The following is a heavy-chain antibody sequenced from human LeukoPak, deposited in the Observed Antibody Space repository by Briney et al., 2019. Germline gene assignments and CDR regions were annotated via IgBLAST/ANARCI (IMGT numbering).Heavy chain of an antibody. Sequence: SSETLSLTCTVSGGSISSYYWSWIRQPPGKGLEWIGYIYYSGSTNYNPSLKSRVTISVDTSKNQFSLKLSSVTAADTAVYYCARVRIQYRGYYLAYFDYWGQGTLVTVSS. V-gene: IGHV4-59*01. CDR1: GGSISSYY. CDR2: IYYSGST. CDR3: ARVRIQYRGYYLAYFDY. J-gene: IGHJ4*02. D-gene: IGHD3-22*01.